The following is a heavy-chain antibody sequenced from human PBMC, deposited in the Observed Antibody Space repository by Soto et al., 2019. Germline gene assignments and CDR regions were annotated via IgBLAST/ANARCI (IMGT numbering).Heavy chain of an antibody. V-gene: IGHV4-61*01. CDR2: IYYSGST. J-gene: IGHJ5*02. CDR3: ARAGDLGDFDP. D-gene: IGHD3-16*01. Sequence: QVQLQESGPGLVKPSETLSLTCTVSGGSVSSGSYYWSWIRQPPGKGLEWIGYIYYSGSTNYNPSLTSRVTISVDTSKNQFSLKLSSVTAADTAVYYCARAGDLGDFDPWGQGTLVTVSS. CDR1: GGSVSSGSYY.